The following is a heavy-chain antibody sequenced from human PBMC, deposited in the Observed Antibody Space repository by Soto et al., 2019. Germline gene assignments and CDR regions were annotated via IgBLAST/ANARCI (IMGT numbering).Heavy chain of an antibody. Sequence: ASVKVSCKASGYTFTGYYMHWVRQAPGQGLEWMGWINSNSGGTNYAQKFQGRVTMTRDTSISTAYMELSRLRSDDTAVYYCAREKEGIAAAGLDYWGQGTLVTVSS. D-gene: IGHD6-13*01. CDR3: AREKEGIAAAGLDY. CDR1: GYTFTGYY. J-gene: IGHJ4*02. V-gene: IGHV1-2*02. CDR2: INSNSGGT.